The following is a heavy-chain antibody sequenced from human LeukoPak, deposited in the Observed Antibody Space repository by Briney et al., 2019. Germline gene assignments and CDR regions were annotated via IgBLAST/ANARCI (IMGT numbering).Heavy chain of an antibody. J-gene: IGHJ4*02. CDR2: ISSSGSYI. CDR1: GFTFSSYT. CDR3: ARDEGGELPYYFGY. Sequence: GGSLRLSCAASGFTFSSYTMNWVRQAPGKGLEWVSSISSSGSYIYYADSVKGRFTISRDNAKNSLYLQMNSLRAEDTAVYYCARDEGGELPYYFGYWGQGTLVTVSS. V-gene: IGHV3-21*01. D-gene: IGHD1-7*01.